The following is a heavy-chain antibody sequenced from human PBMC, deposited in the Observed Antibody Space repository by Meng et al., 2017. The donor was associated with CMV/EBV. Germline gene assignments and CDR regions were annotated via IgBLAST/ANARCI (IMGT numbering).Heavy chain of an antibody. CDR1: GFTLSSYE. V-gene: IGHV3-48*03. CDR2: ISSSGSTI. CDR3: ARIKWFDP. J-gene: IGHJ5*02. Sequence: GESLKISCAASGFTLSSYEMNWVRQAPGKGLEWVSYISSSGSTIYYADSVKGRFTISRDNAKNSLYLQMNSLRAEDTAVYYCARIKWFDPWGQGTLVTVSS.